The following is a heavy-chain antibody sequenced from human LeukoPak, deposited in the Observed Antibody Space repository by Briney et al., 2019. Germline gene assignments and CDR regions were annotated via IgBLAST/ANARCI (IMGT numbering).Heavy chain of an antibody. CDR1: GFTLSSYE. Sequence: GGSLRLSCTASGFTLSSYEMSWIRQAPGKGLEWVSSIDYSGGNTYYADSVKGRFTISRDNSKNTLYLQLNSLRGDDTAVYFCARVGTAAATADYWGQGTLVTVSS. J-gene: IGHJ4*02. D-gene: IGHD6-25*01. V-gene: IGHV3-23*01. CDR2: IDYSGGNT. CDR3: ARVGTAAATADY.